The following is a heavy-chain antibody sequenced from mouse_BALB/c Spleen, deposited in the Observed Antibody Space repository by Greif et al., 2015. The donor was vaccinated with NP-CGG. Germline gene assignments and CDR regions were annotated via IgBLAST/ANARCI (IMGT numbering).Heavy chain of an antibody. V-gene: IGHV3-2*02. CDR1: GYSITSDYA. CDR2: ISYSGST. J-gene: IGHJ3*01. Sequence: VQLQQSGPGLVKPSQSLSLTCTVTGYSITSDYAWNWIRQFPGNKLEWVGYISYSGSTSYNPSLKSRISITRDTSKNQFFLQLNSVTTEDTATYYCARVGDSSGAWFAYWGQGTLVTVSA. CDR3: ARVGDSSGAWFAY. D-gene: IGHD3-2*01.